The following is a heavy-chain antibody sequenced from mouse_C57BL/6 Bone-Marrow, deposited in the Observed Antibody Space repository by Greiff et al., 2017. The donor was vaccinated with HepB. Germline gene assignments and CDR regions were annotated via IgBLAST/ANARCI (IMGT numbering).Heavy chain of an antibody. Sequence: EVQLQQSGTVLARPGASVKMSCKTSGYTFTSYWMHWVKQRPGQGLEWIGAIYPGNSDTSYNQKFKGKAKLTAVTSASTAYMELSSLTNEDSAVYYCTRPRGCVRYFDYWGQGTTLTVSS. J-gene: IGHJ2*01. D-gene: IGHD1-1*01. CDR1: GYTFTSYW. CDR3: TRPRGCVRYFDY. CDR2: IYPGNSDT. V-gene: IGHV1-5*01.